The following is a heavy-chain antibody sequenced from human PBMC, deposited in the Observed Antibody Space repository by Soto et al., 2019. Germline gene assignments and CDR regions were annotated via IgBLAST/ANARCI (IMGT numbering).Heavy chain of an antibody. CDR3: AKGGRQWLVTSDFNY. J-gene: IGHJ4*02. V-gene: IGHV3-23*01. D-gene: IGHD6-19*01. CDR2: VSGSGGAT. CDR1: GFTFSSYV. Sequence: GGSLRLSCAASGFTFSSYVMNWVRQAPGKGLEWVSTVSGSGGATYYADSVKGRFTISRDNSKNTLYLQMNSLRAEDTAVYYCAKGGRQWLVTSDFNYWGQGALVSVYS.